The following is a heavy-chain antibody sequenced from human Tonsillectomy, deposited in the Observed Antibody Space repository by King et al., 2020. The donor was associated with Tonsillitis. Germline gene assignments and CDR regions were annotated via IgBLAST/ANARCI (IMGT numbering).Heavy chain of an antibody. CDR2: ISNSGSTI. Sequence: VQLVESGGGLVQPGGSLRLSCAASGFTFSSFEMNWVRQAPGKGLEWVSYISNSGSTIYYADSVKGRFTISRDNAKNSLYLQVNSLRAEDTAVYYCATDYYSNFGGVGYWGQGTLVTVSS. J-gene: IGHJ4*02. CDR3: ATDYYSNFGGVGY. V-gene: IGHV3-48*03. D-gene: IGHD4-11*01. CDR1: GFTFSSFE.